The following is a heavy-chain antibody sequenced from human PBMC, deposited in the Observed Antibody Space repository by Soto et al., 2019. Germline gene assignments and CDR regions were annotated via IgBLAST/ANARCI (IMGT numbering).Heavy chain of an antibody. D-gene: IGHD3-16*01. CDR3: AKDFEPWGYRGPPPSLYGMDV. Sequence: GGSLRLSCAASGFTFSSYAMSWVRQAPGKGLEWVSAISGSGGSTYYADSVKGRFTISRDNSKNTLYLQMNSLRAEDTAVYYCAKDFEPWGYRGPPPSLYGMDVWGQGTTVTVSS. CDR1: GFTFSSYA. J-gene: IGHJ6*02. V-gene: IGHV3-23*01. CDR2: ISGSGGST.